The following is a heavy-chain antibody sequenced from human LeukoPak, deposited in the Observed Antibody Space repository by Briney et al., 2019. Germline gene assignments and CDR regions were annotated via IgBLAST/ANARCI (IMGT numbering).Heavy chain of an antibody. CDR3: ARAYYDILTGYYHYYMDV. CDR2: ISSSSSYI. CDR1: GFTFSSYG. J-gene: IGHJ6*03. V-gene: IGHV3-21*01. D-gene: IGHD3-9*01. Sequence: GGTLRLSCAASGFTFSSYGMSWVRQAPGKGLEWVSSISSSSSYIYYADSVKGRFTISRDNAKNSLYLQMNSLRAEDTAVYYCARAYYDILTGYYHYYMDVWGKGTTVTISS.